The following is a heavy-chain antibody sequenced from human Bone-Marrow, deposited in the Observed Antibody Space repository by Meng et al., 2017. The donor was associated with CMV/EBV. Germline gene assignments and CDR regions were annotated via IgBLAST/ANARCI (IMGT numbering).Heavy chain of an antibody. J-gene: IGHJ4*02. Sequence: GGSLRLSCAASGFTFSSYWMSWVRRAPGKGLEWVANIKQDGSEKYYVDSVKGRFTISRDNAKNSLYLQMNSLRAEDTAVYYCARDRRITGNYFDYWGQGTLVTVSS. CDR3: ARDRRITGNYFDY. V-gene: IGHV3-7*01. D-gene: IGHD3-3*01. CDR1: GFTFSSYW. CDR2: IKQDGSEK.